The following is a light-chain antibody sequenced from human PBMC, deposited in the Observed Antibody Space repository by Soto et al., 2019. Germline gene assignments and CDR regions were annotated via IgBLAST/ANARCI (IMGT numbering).Light chain of an antibody. CDR1: GSVSTN. J-gene: IGKJ4*02. CDR3: QQYNEWPLT. V-gene: IGKV3-15*01. Sequence: EIVLTQSPATLSASQGERVSLSCRASGSVSTNLAWYQQKPGQAPRLLIYNSFSRATGIPARVSGSGSGTEFTLTISSLQFEDFAVYYCQQYNEWPLTVGGGTKVEIK. CDR2: NSF.